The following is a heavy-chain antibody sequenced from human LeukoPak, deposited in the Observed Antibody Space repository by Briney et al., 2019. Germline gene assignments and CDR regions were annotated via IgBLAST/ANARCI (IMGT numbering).Heavy chain of an antibody. V-gene: IGHV3-21*01. CDR2: ISSSSSYI. CDR3: AREGRLMATIIGFDY. Sequence: GGSLRLSCAASGFTFSSYSMNWVRQAPGKGLEWVSSISSSSSYIYYADSVKGRFTISRDNAKNSLYLQMNTLRAEDTAVYYCAREGRLMATIIGFDYWGLGTLVTVSS. CDR1: GFTFSSYS. D-gene: IGHD5-24*01. J-gene: IGHJ4*02.